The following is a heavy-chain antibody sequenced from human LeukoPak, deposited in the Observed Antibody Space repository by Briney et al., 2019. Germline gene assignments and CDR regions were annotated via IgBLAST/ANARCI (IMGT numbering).Heavy chain of an antibody. Sequence: GASVKVSCKTSGYSFTNYGISWVRQAPGQGLEWMGWIRPHNGDTDYAQKIQGRVTMTTDTSTTTAYMELRSLTSDDTAAYYCATGHTGTFDYWGQGTLVTVSS. D-gene: IGHD1-14*01. J-gene: IGHJ4*02. V-gene: IGHV1-18*01. CDR1: GYSFTNYG. CDR2: IRPHNGDT. CDR3: ATGHTGTFDY.